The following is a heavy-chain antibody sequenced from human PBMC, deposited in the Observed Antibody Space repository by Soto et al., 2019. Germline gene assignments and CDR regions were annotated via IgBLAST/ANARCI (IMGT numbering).Heavy chain of an antibody. Sequence: EVQILESGGGLVQPGGSLRLSCAASGFTFSTYGLTWVRQAPGKGLEWVSLINGDGAGTYYADSVKGRFTISRDNSKNTLNLQMNSLRAEDTAVYYCAARNFEYWGQGTLVTVSS. V-gene: IGHV3-23*01. CDR1: GFTFSTYG. CDR3: AARNFEY. J-gene: IGHJ4*02. CDR2: INGDGAGT.